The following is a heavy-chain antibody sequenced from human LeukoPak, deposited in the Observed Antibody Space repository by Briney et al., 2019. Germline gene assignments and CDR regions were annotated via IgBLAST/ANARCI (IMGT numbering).Heavy chain of an antibody. CDR2: ISSLSGTI. Sequence: GGSLRLSCAASGFTFSSYSMNWVRQAPGEGLEWVSYISSLSGTIYYADSVKGRFTISRDNAKNSLYLQMDSLRAEDTAVYYCARDGAAENFDYWGQGTLVTVSS. V-gene: IGHV3-48*01. CDR1: GFTFSSYS. CDR3: ARDGAAENFDY. J-gene: IGHJ4*02. D-gene: IGHD3-16*01.